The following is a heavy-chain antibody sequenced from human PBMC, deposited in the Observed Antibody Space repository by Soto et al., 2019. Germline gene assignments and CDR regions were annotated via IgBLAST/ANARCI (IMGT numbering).Heavy chain of an antibody. D-gene: IGHD2-8*01. CDR3: SGVHGTREDY. J-gene: IGHJ4*02. CDR2: TYYSGST. Sequence: PSETLSLTCTVSGGSISPYYWTWIRQPPGMGLEWIGYTYYSGSTDYNPSLNSRVTMSVDTSKNQFSLRLNSVTAADTAVYFCSGVHGTREDYWGQGNLVTVSS. V-gene: IGHV4-59*01. CDR1: GGSISPYY.